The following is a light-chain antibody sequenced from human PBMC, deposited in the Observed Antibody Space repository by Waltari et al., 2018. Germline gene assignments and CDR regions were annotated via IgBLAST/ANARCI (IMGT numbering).Light chain of an antibody. CDR3: CSYTGTYTHWV. J-gene: IGLJ3*02. V-gene: IGLV2-11*01. CDR2: HVS. CDR1: RNEFGSYNS. Sequence: QSALTQHRPVSGPPGQSVTISSPGTRNEFGSYNSVPWHHHNPGKAPKLMIHHVSKRPSGVPDRFSASKSGNTASLTISGLQAEDEADYYCCSYTGTYTHWVFGGGTKLTVL.